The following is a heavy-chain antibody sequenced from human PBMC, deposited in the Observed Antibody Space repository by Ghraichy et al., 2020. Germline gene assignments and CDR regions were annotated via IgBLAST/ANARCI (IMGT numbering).Heavy chain of an antibody. CDR1: GFTLSNYW. D-gene: IGHD2-15*01. Sequence: GESLRLSCAASGFTLSNYWMHWVRQAPGKGLVWVSRINSYGSSTIYADSVKGRFTISRDNAKSTLYLQMNSLRAEDTAVYYCAREYCSGGRCFFGTGGSHFDYWGQGTLVTVST. CDR2: INSYGSST. V-gene: IGHV3-74*01. CDR3: AREYCSGGRCFFGTGGSHFDY. J-gene: IGHJ4*02.